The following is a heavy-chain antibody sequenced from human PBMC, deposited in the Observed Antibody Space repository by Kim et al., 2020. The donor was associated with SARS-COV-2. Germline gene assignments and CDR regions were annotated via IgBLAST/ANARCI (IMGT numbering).Heavy chain of an antibody. V-gene: IGHV3-48*03. CDR3: ARKYCSTTSCSIDH. J-gene: IGHJ4*02. Sequence: ADAGKGRITRSRDNAKNSLYLQMNSLRAEDTAVYFCARKYCSTTSCSIDHWGQGTLVTVSS. D-gene: IGHD2-2*01.